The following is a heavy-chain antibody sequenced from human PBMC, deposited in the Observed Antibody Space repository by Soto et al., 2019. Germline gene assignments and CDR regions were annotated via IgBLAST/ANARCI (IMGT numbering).Heavy chain of an antibody. Sequence: AGGSLRLSCAASGFTFSSYSMNWVRQAPGKGLEWVSYISSSSSTIYYADSVKGRFTISRDNAKNSLYLQMNSLRDEDTAVYYCGIQLWLPNYSFDYWGQGTLVTVSS. CDR3: GIQLWLPNYSFDY. CDR2: ISSSSSTI. J-gene: IGHJ4*02. V-gene: IGHV3-48*02. CDR1: GFTFSSYS. D-gene: IGHD5-18*01.